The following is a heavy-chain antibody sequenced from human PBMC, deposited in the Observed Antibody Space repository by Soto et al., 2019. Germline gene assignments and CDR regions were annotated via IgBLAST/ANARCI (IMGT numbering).Heavy chain of an antibody. Sequence: PVVSLRLSCEASGFTFSGYAMNWVRQAPGKGLEWVESISGSGTTTYYADSVKGRFTIARDNSKNTLYLQMHSLRAEDTAVYYCGRGRGSYSFDYWGQGTLVTVSS. CDR1: GFTFSGYA. J-gene: IGHJ4*02. V-gene: IGHV3-23*01. CDR3: GRGRGSYSFDY. CDR2: ISGSGTTT. D-gene: IGHD3-16*01.